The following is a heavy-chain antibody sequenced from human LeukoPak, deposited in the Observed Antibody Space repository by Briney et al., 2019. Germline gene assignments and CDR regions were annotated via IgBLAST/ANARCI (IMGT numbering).Heavy chain of an antibody. D-gene: IGHD3-22*01. V-gene: IGHV3-30*03. Sequence: GGSLRLSCAASGFTFSSYGMHWVRQAPGKGLEWVAVISYDGSNKYYADSVKGRFTISRDNSKNTLYLQMNSLRAEDTAVYYCSDSSGSYAFDVWGQGTMVTVSS. J-gene: IGHJ3*01. CDR1: GFTFSSYG. CDR3: SDSSGSYAFDV. CDR2: ISYDGSNK.